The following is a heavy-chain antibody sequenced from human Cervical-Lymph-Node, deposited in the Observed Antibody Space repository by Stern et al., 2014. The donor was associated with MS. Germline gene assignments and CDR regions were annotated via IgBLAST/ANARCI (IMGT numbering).Heavy chain of an antibody. V-gene: IGHV1-2*06. D-gene: IGHD6-19*01. Sequence: QDQLVQSGAEVKKPGASVKVSCKASGYTFIDYYMQWVRQVPGQGLEWMGRINPDGGGTTYAPKFQGRVAMTRDTSISTVYMELTSLTSADTAVYFCARDLVGSGWSMDSWGQGTLVTVSS. J-gene: IGHJ4*02. CDR3: ARDLVGSGWSMDS. CDR2: INPDGGGT. CDR1: GYTFIDYY.